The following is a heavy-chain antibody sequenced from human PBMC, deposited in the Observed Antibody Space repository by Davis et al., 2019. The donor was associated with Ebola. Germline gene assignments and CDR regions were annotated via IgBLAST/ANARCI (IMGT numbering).Heavy chain of an antibody. Sequence: GESLKIPCAASGFTFSSYAMSWVRQAPGKGLEWVSAISGSGGSTYYADSVKGRFTISRDNSKNKLYLQMTGLRAEDTAVYYCAKDLVEMATIDLFDYWGQGTLVTVSS. J-gene: IGHJ4*02. CDR3: AKDLVEMATIDLFDY. CDR2: ISGSGGST. CDR1: GFTFSSYA. D-gene: IGHD5-24*01. V-gene: IGHV3-23*01.